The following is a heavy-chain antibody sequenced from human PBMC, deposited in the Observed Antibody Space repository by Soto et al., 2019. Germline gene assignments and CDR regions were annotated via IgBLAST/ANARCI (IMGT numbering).Heavy chain of an antibody. CDR1: GCNFRDHA. CDR3: AKDRMNHNSVWHPFDI. J-gene: IGHJ3*02. Sequence: GGLMRLPYGASGCNFRDHAVSRVRQAPGKGLEWVSGIGGGGDDAYYADSVKGRFIISRDNSKSTLSLRLNGLRAEDTAVYYCAKDRMNHNSVWHPFDIWGQGTMVT. D-gene: IGHD2-15*01. CDR2: IGGGGDDA. V-gene: IGHV3-23*01.